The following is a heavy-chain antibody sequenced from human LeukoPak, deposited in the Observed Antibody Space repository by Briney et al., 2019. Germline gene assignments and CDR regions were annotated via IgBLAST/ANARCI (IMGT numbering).Heavy chain of an antibody. CDR2: IYYSGST. V-gene: IGHV4-59*01. Sequence: MASETLSLTCTVSGGSISSYHWSWIRQPPGKGLEWIGYIYYSGSTNYNPSLKSRVTISVDTSKNQFSLKLRSVGAADTAVYYCARGYSYYPYWGQGTLVTVSS. CDR3: ARGYSYYPY. J-gene: IGHJ4*02. CDR1: GGSISSYH. D-gene: IGHD4-11*01.